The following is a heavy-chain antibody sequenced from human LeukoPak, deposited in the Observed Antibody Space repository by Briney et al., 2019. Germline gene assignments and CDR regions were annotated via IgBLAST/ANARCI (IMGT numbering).Heavy chain of an antibody. D-gene: IGHD1-20*01. V-gene: IGHV1-69*13. Sequence: RASVKVSCKASGGTFSSYAISWVRQAPGQGLEWMGGIIPIFGTANFAQKFQGRVTITADESTSTAYMELSSLRSEDTAVYYCARDKGVYITGTGYYYYMDVWGKGTTVTVSS. CDR3: ARDKGVYITGTGYYYYMDV. CDR1: GGTFSSYA. J-gene: IGHJ6*03. CDR2: IIPIFGTA.